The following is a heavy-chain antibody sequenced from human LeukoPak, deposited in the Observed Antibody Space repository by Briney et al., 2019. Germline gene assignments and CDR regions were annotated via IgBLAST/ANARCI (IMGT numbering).Heavy chain of an antibody. D-gene: IGHD3-22*01. CDR2: IKQDGSQK. CDR1: GFTFSSYA. J-gene: IGHJ3*02. Sequence: GGSLRLSCAASGFTFSSYAMSWVRQAPGKGLEWVANIKQDGSQKYYVDSVKGRFTISRDNAKNSLYLQMNSLRAEDTALYYCARDRDSSGYSNDAFDIWGQGTMVTVSS. V-gene: IGHV3-7*03. CDR3: ARDRDSSGYSNDAFDI.